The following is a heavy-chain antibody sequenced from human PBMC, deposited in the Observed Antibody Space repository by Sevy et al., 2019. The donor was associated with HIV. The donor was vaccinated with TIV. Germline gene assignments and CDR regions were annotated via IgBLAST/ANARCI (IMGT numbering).Heavy chain of an antibody. D-gene: IGHD3-10*01. CDR1: GYMFTGYY. J-gene: IGHJ4*02. CDR3: ARSVYGSGTYLNDY. CDR2: VDPNSGGT. Sequence: ASVKVSCKASGYMFTGYYVHWVRQAPGQGLEWMGWVDPNSGGTNYGQKFQGRVTMTSDTSISTAYMELSGLRSDDTAVYSCARSVYGSGTYLNDYWGQGTLVTVSS. V-gene: IGHV1-2*02.